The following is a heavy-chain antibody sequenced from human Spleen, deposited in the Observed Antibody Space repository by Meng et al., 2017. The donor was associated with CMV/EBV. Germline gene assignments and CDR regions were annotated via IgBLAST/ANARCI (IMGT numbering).Heavy chain of an antibody. CDR1: GFTFSDYY. J-gene: IGHJ3*01. Sequence: GGSLRLSCAASGFTFSDYYMSWIRQAPGKGLEWVSHISSSGSTIYYADSVKGRFTISRDSAKNSLFLQMNSLRAEDTAVYYCVRVGPGPGGAFDLWGQGEMVTVSS. CDR3: VRVGPGPGGAFDL. V-gene: IGHV3-11*01. CDR2: ISSSGSTI. D-gene: IGHD3-10*01.